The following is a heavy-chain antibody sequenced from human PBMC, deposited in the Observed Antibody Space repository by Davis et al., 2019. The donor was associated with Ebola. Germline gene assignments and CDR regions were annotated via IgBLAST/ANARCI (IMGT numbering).Heavy chain of an antibody. V-gene: IGHV3-48*03. Sequence: PGGSLRLSCAASGFTFSSYEMNWVRQAPGKGLEWVSYISSSGNTMYYADSVRGRFTISRDNAKNSLYLQMNGLRAEDTAVYYCARKRVVPSDIRAYDYYYLDAWGKGTTVTVSS. D-gene: IGHD2-2*02. CDR2: ISSSGNTM. CDR1: GFTFSSYE. CDR3: ARKRVVPSDIRAYDYYYLDA. J-gene: IGHJ6*03.